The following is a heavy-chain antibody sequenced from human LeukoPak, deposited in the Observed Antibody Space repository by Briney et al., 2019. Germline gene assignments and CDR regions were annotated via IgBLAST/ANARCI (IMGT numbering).Heavy chain of an antibody. Sequence: GASVKVSCKASGYTFTGYYMHWVRQAPGQGLEWMGWINPNSGGTNYAQKFQGRVTMTRDTSISTAYMELSRLRSDDTAVYYCARVRGRSSSSDFDYWGQGTLVTVSS. V-gene: IGHV1-2*02. J-gene: IGHJ4*02. CDR3: ARVRGRSSSSDFDY. D-gene: IGHD6-6*01. CDR1: GYTFTGYY. CDR2: INPNSGGT.